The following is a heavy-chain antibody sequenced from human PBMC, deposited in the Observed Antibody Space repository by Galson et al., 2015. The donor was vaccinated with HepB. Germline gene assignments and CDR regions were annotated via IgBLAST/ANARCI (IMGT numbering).Heavy chain of an antibody. CDR1: GYTLTSYY. D-gene: IGHD1-26*01. V-gene: IGHV1-46*01. CDR3: AREYAGGHFDY. J-gene: IGHJ4*02. Sequence: SVKVSCKASGYTLTSYYMHWVRQAPGQGFEWMGVFKPSGDTGYAQKLQGRVTMTRDTSTSTVYMELSSLRSEDTALYYCAREYAGGHFDYLGQGTLVTVSS. CDR2: FKPSGDT.